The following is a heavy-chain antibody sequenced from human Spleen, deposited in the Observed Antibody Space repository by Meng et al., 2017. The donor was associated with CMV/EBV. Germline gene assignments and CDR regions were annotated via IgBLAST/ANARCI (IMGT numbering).Heavy chain of an antibody. CDR1: GYSFTTYW. J-gene: IGHJ4*02. V-gene: IGHV5-51*01. D-gene: IGHD1-26*01. Sequence: KVSCKGSGYSFTTYWIGWVRQMSGKGLEWMGIIYPGDSDTRYSPSFRGQVTISADKSITTAYLQWISLKASDTAMYYCARGTSGSYRTGLGYWGQGTLVTVSS. CDR3: ARGTSGSYRTGLGY. CDR2: IYPGDSDT.